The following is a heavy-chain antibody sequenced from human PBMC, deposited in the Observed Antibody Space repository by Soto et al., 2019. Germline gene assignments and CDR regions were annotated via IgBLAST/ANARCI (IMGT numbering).Heavy chain of an antibody. CDR2: FDPEDGET. CDR1: GYTLTELS. CDR3: ATDLRYYYDSSGYYDLGY. D-gene: IGHD3-22*01. J-gene: IGHJ4*02. Sequence: GASVKVSCKVSGYTLTELSMHWVLQAPGKGLEWMGGFDPEDGETIYAQKFQGRVTMTEDTSTDTAYMELSSLRSEDTAVHYCATDLRYYYDSSGYYDLGYWGQGTLVTVPQ. V-gene: IGHV1-24*01.